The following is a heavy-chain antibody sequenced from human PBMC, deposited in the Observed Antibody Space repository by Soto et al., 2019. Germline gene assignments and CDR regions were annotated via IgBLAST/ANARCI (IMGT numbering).Heavy chain of an antibody. J-gene: IGHJ4*02. Sequence: GGSLRLSCAASGFTFSIYAMSWVRQAQGKGLEWVSAISGSGGSTYYADSVKGRFTISRDNSKNTLYLQMNSLRAEDTAVYYCAKPLLRFGELFPIDYWGQGTLVTVSS. CDR1: GFTFSIYA. CDR2: ISGSGGST. CDR3: AKPLLRFGELFPIDY. D-gene: IGHD3-10*01. V-gene: IGHV3-23*01.